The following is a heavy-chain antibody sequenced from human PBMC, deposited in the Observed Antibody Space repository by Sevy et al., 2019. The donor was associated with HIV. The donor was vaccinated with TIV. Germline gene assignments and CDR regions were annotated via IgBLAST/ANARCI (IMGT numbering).Heavy chain of an antibody. J-gene: IGHJ3*02. CDR2: ISDGGGTT. V-gene: IGHV3-23*01. D-gene: IGHD3-10*01. CDR1: GFTFRNYV. CDR3: AKRVAGALAALDI. Sequence: GGSLRLSCAASGFTFRNYVMNWVRQPPGKGLEWVSVISDGGGTTYYADSVKGRFTISRDDSKSTLYLQMNSLGVEETAVYFCAKRVAGALAALDIWGQGTLVTVSS.